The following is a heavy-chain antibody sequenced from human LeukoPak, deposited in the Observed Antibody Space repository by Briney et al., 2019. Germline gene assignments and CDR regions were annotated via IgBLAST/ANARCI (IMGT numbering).Heavy chain of an antibody. Sequence: PSETLSLTCTVSGGSISSHYWSWIRQPPGKGLEWIGYIYYSGSTNYNPSLKSRVTISVDTSKNQFSLKLSSVTAADTAVYYSARVGYYDSSGYWSPNWFDPWGQGTLVTVSS. J-gene: IGHJ5*02. CDR3: ARVGYYDSSGYWSPNWFDP. CDR1: GGSISSHY. CDR2: IYYSGST. V-gene: IGHV4-59*11. D-gene: IGHD3-22*01.